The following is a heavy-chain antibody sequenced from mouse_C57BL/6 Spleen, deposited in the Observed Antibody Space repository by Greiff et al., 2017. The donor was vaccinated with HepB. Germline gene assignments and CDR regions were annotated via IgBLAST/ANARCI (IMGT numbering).Heavy chain of an antibody. CDR2: IHPNSGST. V-gene: IGHV1-64*01. CDR1: GYTFTSYW. Sequence: QVQLKQPGAELVKPGASVKLSCKASGYTFTSYWMHWVKQRPGQGLEWIGMIHPNSGSTNYNEKFKSKATLTVDKSSSTAYMQLSSLTSEDSAVYYCARRGYNYAMDYWGQGTSVTVSS. J-gene: IGHJ4*01. CDR3: ARRGYNYAMDY. D-gene: IGHD2-14*01.